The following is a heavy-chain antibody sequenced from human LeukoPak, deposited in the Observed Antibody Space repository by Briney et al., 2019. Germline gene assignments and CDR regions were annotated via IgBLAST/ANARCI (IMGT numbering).Heavy chain of an antibody. Sequence: PSETLSLTCTVSGGSISSYYWSWTRQPPGKGLEWIGYIYYSGSTNYNPSLKSRVTISVDTSKNQFSLKLSSVTAADTAVYYCVQMGAGSSGWYGMDVWGQGTTVTVSS. CDR3: VQMGAGSSGWYGMDV. J-gene: IGHJ6*02. CDR1: GGSISSYY. D-gene: IGHD6-19*01. CDR2: IYYSGST. V-gene: IGHV4-59*01.